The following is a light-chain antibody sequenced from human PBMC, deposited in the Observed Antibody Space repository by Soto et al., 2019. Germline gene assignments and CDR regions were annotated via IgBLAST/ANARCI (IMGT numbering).Light chain of an antibody. J-gene: IGKJ1*01. CDR2: ETS. CDR1: QSISRW. Sequence: DVRMTQSPSTLSASVGDRVTITCRASQSISRWLAWYQQKPGKAPKLLIYETSSLEDGVPSRFTGSGSGTEFSLTITSLQPEDFASYYCQPYKDYWTFGQGTKVDI. CDR3: QPYKDYWT. V-gene: IGKV1-5*03.